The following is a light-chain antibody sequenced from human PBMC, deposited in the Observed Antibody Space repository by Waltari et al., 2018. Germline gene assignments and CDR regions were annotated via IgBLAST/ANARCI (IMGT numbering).Light chain of an antibody. CDR2: EVS. CDR3: SSFTSSNTLI. J-gene: IGLJ2*01. Sequence: QSPLTQPASVSGSPGQSITISCTGTSTDVGAYHFVSWYQQHAGKAPKLIIYEVSSRPAGISDRFSGSKSGYPASLTITGLQAEDEADYYCSSFTSSNTLIFGGGAKVTVL. V-gene: IGLV2-14*03. CDR1: STDVGAYHF.